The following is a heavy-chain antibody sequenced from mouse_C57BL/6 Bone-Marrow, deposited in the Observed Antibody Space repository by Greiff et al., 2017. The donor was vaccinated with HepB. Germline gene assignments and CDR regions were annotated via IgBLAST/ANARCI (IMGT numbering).Heavy chain of an antibody. CDR1: GFSLTSYG. Sequence: VQLQQSGPGLVAPSQSLSITCTVSGFSLTSYGVDWVRQSPGKGLEWLGVIWGVGSTNYNSALKSRLSISKDNSKSQVFLKMNSLQTDDTAMYYCASGLGLGAMDYWGQGTSVTVSS. J-gene: IGHJ4*01. CDR3: ASGLGLGAMDY. CDR2: IWGVGST. D-gene: IGHD4-1*01. V-gene: IGHV2-6*01.